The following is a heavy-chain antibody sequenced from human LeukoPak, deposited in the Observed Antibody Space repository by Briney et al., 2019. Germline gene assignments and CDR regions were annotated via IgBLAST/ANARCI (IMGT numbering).Heavy chain of an antibody. CDR1: GGSISSYY. J-gene: IGHJ5*02. CDR2: IYYSGST. CDR3: ARAIGGIAARPRWFDP. Sequence: PSETLSLTCTVSGGSISSYYWSWIRQPPGKGLEWIGYIYYSGSTNYNPSLKSRVTISVDTSKNQFSLKLSSVTAADTAVYYCARAIGGIAARPRWFDPWGQGTLVTVSS. V-gene: IGHV4-59*01. D-gene: IGHD6-6*01.